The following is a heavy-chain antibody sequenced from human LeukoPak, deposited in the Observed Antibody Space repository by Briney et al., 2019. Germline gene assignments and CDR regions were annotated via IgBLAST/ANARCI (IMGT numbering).Heavy chain of an antibody. Sequence: PGGSLRPSCAASGFTVSSNYMSWVRQAPGKGLEWVSVIYSGGSTYYADSVKGRFTISRDNSKNTLYLQMNSLRAEDTTVYYCARDRDYDSSGYYYNDYWGQGTLVTVSS. D-gene: IGHD3-22*01. J-gene: IGHJ4*02. V-gene: IGHV3-66*02. CDR2: IYSGGST. CDR1: GFTVSSNY. CDR3: ARDRDYDSSGYYYNDY.